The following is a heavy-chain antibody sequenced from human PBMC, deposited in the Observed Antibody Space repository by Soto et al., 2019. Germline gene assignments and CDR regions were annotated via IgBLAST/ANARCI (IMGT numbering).Heavy chain of an antibody. V-gene: IGHV3-30-3*01. J-gene: IGHJ6*02. Sequence: GGSLRLSCAASGFTFSSYAMHWVRQAPGKGLEWVAVISYDGSNKYYADSVKGRFTISRDNSKNTLYLQMNSLRAEDTAVHYCARDLRAWGYYGMDVWGQGTTVTVSS. CDR3: ARDLRAWGYYGMDV. D-gene: IGHD7-27*01. CDR1: GFTFSSYA. CDR2: ISYDGSNK.